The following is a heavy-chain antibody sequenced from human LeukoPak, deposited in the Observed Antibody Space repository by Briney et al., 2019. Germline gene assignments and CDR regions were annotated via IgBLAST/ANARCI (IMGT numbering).Heavy chain of an antibody. CDR1: GFTLSSHT. D-gene: IGHD1-26*01. J-gene: IGHJ4*02. CDR2: ISTNDI. Sequence: GGSLRLSCAASGFTLSSHTMNWVRQAPGRGLEWVSAISTNDIQYADSVKGRFTISRDNAKNSLYLQMNSLRAEDTAVYYCARALWELRSSAFFDYWGQGTLVTVSS. CDR3: ARALWELRSSAFFDY. V-gene: IGHV3-21*06.